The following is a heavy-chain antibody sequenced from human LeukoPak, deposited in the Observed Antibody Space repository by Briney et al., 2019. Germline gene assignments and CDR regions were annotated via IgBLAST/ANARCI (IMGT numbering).Heavy chain of an antibody. CDR1: GFTFSSYG. V-gene: IGHV3-30*18. J-gene: IGHJ3*02. D-gene: IGHD3-10*01. Sequence: GGSLRLSCAASGFTFSSYGMHWVRQAPGKGLEWVAVISYDGSNKYYADSVKGRFTISRDNSKNTLYLQMNSLRAEDTAVYYCAKDLSSYKQSGAFDIWGQGTMVTVSS. CDR2: ISYDGSNK. CDR3: AKDLSSYKQSGAFDI.